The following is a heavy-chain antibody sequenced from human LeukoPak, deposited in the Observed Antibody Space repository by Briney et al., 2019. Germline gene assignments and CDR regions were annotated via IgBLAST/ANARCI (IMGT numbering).Heavy chain of an antibody. CDR1: GYTFTSYA. CDR3: ARVGLIYCSSTSCYAGIKRFDY. V-gene: IGHV1-3*01. J-gene: IGHJ4*02. Sequence: ASVKVSCKASGYTFTSYAMHWVRQAPGQRLEWMGWINAGNGNTKYSQKFQGRVTITRDTSASTAYMELSGLRSEDTAMYYCARVGLIYCSSTSCYAGIKRFDYWGQGTLVTVSS. D-gene: IGHD2-2*01. CDR2: INAGNGNT.